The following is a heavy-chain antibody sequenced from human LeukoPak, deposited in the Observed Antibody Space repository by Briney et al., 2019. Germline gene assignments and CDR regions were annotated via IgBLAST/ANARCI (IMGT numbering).Heavy chain of an antibody. D-gene: IGHD3-22*01. CDR1: GFTFISYW. CDR3: ARDPYDSSWGLCYFDY. CDR2: IKQDGSDK. Sequence: GGSLRLSCAASGFTFISYWISWVRQAPGKGLEWVANIKQDGSDKYYVDSVKGRFTISRNNAKNSLYLQMNSLRAEDTAVYYCARDPYDSSWGLCYFDYWGQGNLVTVSS. V-gene: IGHV3-7*04. J-gene: IGHJ4*02.